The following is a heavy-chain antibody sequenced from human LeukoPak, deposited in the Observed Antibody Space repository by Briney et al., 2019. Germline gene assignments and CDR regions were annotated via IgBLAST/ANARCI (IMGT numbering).Heavy chain of an antibody. D-gene: IGHD3-9*01. CDR3: AGTYYDILTGPQNWLDP. CDR1: GFTFSSYG. J-gene: IGHJ5*02. V-gene: IGHV3-30*02. CDR2: IRYDGSNK. Sequence: PGKSLRLSCAASGFTFSSYGMHWVRQAPGKGLEWVAFIRYDGSNKYYADSVKGRFTVSRDNSKNTLYLQMNSLRAEDTGVYYCAGTYYDILTGPQNWLDPWGQGTLVTVSS.